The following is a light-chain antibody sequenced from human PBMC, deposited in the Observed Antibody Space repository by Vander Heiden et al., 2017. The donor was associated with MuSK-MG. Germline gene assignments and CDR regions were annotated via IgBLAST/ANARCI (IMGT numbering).Light chain of an antibody. CDR1: QSGSSSY. J-gene: IGKJ1*01. Sequence: EIVLTQSPGTLSLSPGDRATLSCRASQSGSSSYLAWYQQKPGQAPRLLIYGASSRATGIPDRFSGSGSGTDFTLTISRLEPEDFAVYYCQQYGSSRTFGQGTKVEIK. CDR2: GAS. V-gene: IGKV3-20*01. CDR3: QQYGSSRT.